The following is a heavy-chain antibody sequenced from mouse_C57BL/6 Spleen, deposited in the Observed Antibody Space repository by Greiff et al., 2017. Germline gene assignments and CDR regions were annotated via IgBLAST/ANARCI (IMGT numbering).Heavy chain of an antibody. CDR2: IYPGDGDP. D-gene: IGHD2-4*01. CDR1: GYAFSSYW. V-gene: IGHV1-80*01. J-gene: IGHJ3*01. CDR3: ARTYYDYDGSWFAY. Sequence: QVQLKQSGAELVKPGASVKISCKASGYAFSSYWMNWVKQRPGKGLEWIGQIYPGDGDPNYNGKFKGKATLTADKSSSTASMQRSSLTSEESAVYFCARTYYDYDGSWFAYWGQGTLVTVSA.